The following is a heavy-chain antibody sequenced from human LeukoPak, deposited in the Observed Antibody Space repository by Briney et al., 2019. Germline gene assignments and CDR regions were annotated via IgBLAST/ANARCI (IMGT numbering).Heavy chain of an antibody. Sequence: SESLSLTCSVSGYSISSGNYWGWIRLPPGKGLQWIGSIYHSGSTYYNPSLKSRVTISVDTSKNQFSLKLSSVTAADTAVYYCAKGYCRGNSCYDDRGAFDYWGQGTLVTVSS. CDR2: IYHSGST. CDR3: AKGYCRGNSCYDDRGAFDY. V-gene: IGHV4-38-2*02. CDR1: GYSISSGNY. J-gene: IGHJ4*02. D-gene: IGHD2-2*01.